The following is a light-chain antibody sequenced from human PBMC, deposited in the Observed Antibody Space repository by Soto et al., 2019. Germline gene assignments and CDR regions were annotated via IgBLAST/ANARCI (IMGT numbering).Light chain of an antibody. J-gene: IGLJ3*02. V-gene: IGLV2-23*02. CDR2: EVS. Sequence: QSVLTQPASVSGSPGQSITISCTGTSSDVGSYNLVSWYQQHPGKAPKLMIHEVSKRPSGVSNRFSGSKSGNTASLTISGLQAEDEADYYCCSYAGSWVFGGGTQLTVL. CDR3: CSYAGSWV. CDR1: SSDVGSYNL.